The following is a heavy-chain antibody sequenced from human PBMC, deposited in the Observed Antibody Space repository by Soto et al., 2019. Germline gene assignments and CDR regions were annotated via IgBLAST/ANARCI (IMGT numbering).Heavy chain of an antibody. CDR3: AKNSAATIRVGFDY. CDR1: GFTFATYT. J-gene: IGHJ4*02. CDR2: ITGSDGRT. Sequence: EVQLLESGGGLVQPGGSLGLSCAASGFTFATYTMSWVRQTPGKGLEWVSAITGSDGRTYYADSVKGRFTISRDNSKNTLYLQMNSLGAEDTAVYYCAKNSAATIRVGFDYWGQGTLVTVSS. V-gene: IGHV3-23*01. D-gene: IGHD5-12*01.